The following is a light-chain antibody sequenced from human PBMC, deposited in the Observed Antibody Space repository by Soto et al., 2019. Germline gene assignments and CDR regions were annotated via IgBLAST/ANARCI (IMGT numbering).Light chain of an antibody. CDR3: QQRSKWPPIT. CDR1: QSVIYF. CDR2: DAS. J-gene: IGKJ5*01. Sequence: EIVLTQSPATLSLSPGDRATLSCRASQSVIYFLAWYQQSPGQAPRLLIYDASKRAPGISARFSGSGSGTDFTLTISSLEPEDFAVYYCQQRSKWPPITFGQGTRLEIK. V-gene: IGKV3-11*01.